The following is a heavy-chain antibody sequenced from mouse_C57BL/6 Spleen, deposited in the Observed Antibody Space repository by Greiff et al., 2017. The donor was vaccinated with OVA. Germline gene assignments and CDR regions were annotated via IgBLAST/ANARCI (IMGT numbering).Heavy chain of an antibody. Sequence: EVQLQQSVAELVRPGASVKLSCTASGFNIKNTYMHWVKQRPEKGLEWIGRIDPANGNTKYATRFTGKATITADTSSNTAYLQISSLTSEDTAIYYCARWGTTVVGYSYWYFDVWGTGTTVTVSS. CDR2: IDPANGNT. J-gene: IGHJ1*03. CDR3: ARWGTTVVGYSYWYFDV. V-gene: IGHV14-3*01. CDR1: GFNIKNTY. D-gene: IGHD1-1*01.